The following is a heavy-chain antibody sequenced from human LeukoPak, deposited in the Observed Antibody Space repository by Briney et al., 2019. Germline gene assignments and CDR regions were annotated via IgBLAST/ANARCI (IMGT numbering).Heavy chain of an antibody. Sequence: SETLSLTCTVSSGSLTGYYWSWIRQPPGKGLEWIAYVYATGTTNYNPSLKTRPTISMDTSKNQLSLTLTSVTAADTAVYYCARVGSGGAWFDFWGQGTLVSVSS. CDR2: VYATGTT. CDR1: SGSLTGYY. V-gene: IGHV4-59*01. D-gene: IGHD6-19*01. CDR3: ARVGSGGAWFDF. J-gene: IGHJ4*02.